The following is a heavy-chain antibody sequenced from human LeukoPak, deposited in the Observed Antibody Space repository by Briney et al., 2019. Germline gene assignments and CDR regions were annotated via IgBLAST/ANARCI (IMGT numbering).Heavy chain of an antibody. J-gene: IGHJ5*02. CDR1: GYTLTELS. CDR2: FDPEDGET. Sequence: ASEKVSCKVSGYTLTELSMHWVRQAPGKGLEWMGGFDPEDGETIYAQKFQGRVTMTEDTSTDTAYMELSSLRSEDTAVYYCHVLLWFGELGNWFDPWGQGTLVTVSS. V-gene: IGHV1-24*01. CDR3: HVLLWFGELGNWFDP. D-gene: IGHD3-10*01.